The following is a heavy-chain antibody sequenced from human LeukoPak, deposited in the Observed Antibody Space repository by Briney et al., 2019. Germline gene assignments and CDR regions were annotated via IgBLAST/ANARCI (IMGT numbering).Heavy chain of an antibody. V-gene: IGHV3-23*01. J-gene: IGHJ4*02. CDR2: ISGGGVTT. D-gene: IGHD2-15*01. Sequence: PGGSLRLSCVGSGFTSIAYALTWARQAPGKGLEWVSGISGGGVTTYYADSVKGRFTISRDNSKRTLFLQMNSLRAEDTAVYHCAQHLGYCSSGTCYFTYWGQGTLVTVSS. CDR1: GFTSIAYA. CDR3: AQHLGYCSSGTCYFTY.